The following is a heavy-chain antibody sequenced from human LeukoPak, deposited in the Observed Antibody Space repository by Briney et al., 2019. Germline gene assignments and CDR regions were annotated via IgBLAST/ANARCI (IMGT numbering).Heavy chain of an antibody. CDR1: GFTFSNAW. J-gene: IGHJ5*02. CDR3: TTAYCSSTSCYTRRWFDP. CDR2: IKSKTDGGTT. Sequence: GGSLRLSCAAAGFTFSNAWMSWVRQAPGKGLEWVGRIKSKTDGGTTDYAAPVKGRFTISRDDSKNTLYLQMNSLKTVDTAVYYCTTAYCSSTSCYTRRWFDPWGQGTLVTVSS. D-gene: IGHD2-2*02. V-gene: IGHV3-15*01.